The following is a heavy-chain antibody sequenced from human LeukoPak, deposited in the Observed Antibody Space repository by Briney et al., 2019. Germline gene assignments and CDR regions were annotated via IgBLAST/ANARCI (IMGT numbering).Heavy chain of an antibody. Sequence: GRSLRLSCAASGFTFSSYGMHWVRQAPGKGLEWVAVKWYDGSNKYYADSVKGRFTISRDNSKNTLYLQMNSLRAEDTAVYYCARGAGNYDSSGLPDGDYWGQGTLVTVSS. CDR3: ARGAGNYDSSGLPDGDY. V-gene: IGHV3-33*01. J-gene: IGHJ4*02. D-gene: IGHD3-22*01. CDR1: GFTFSSYG. CDR2: KWYDGSNK.